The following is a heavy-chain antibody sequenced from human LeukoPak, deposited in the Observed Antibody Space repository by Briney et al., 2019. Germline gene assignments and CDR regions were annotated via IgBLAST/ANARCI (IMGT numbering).Heavy chain of an antibody. V-gene: IGHV1-2*02. CDR2: INPNTGGT. D-gene: IGHD2-2*01. CDR1: GYTFSGYY. Sequence: ASVKISCKASGYTFSGYYMYWVRKTPGPGLERMGWINPNTGGTNYAQKFQGRVNMTRDTSISTAYMELSSLKPDDSAVYYCARTRRLAVPAAMNDYWGQGTLVTVSS. CDR3: ARTRRLAVPAAMNDY. J-gene: IGHJ4*02.